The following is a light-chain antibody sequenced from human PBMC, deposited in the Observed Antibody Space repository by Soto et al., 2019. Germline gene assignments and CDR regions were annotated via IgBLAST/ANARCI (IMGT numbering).Light chain of an antibody. CDR3: QQYNNWPPKVT. Sequence: DIQMTQSPSTLSGSVGDRVTITCRASQTISSWLAWYQQKPGKAPKLLIYKASTLKSGVPSRFSGSGSGTEFTLTISSLQPDDFAVYYCQQYNNWPPKVTFGQGTKVDIK. J-gene: IGKJ1*01. V-gene: IGKV1-5*03. CDR1: QTISSW. CDR2: KAS.